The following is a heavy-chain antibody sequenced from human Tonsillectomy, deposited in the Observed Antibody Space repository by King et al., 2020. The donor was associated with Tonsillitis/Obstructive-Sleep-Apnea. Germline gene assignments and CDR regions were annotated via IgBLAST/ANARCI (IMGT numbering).Heavy chain of an antibody. J-gene: IGHJ4*02. V-gene: IGHV4-34*01. Sequence: VQLQQWGAGLLKPSETLSLTCAVYGGSFSGHYWSWIRQPPGKGLEWIGEINHRGSTKYNPSLKSRVTISVDTSKNQFSLNLSSVTAADPAVYYCARRHSVTVVPFDYWGQGTLVTVSS. D-gene: IGHD1-20*01. CDR2: INHRGST. CDR3: ARRHSVTVVPFDY. CDR1: GGSFSGHY.